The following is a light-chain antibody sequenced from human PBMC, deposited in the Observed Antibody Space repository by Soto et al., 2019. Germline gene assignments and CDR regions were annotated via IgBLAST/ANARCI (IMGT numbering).Light chain of an antibody. CDR1: QSIRSY. CDR3: QQSFDTLSFT. J-gene: IGKJ4*01. V-gene: IGKV1-39*01. CDR2: AAS. Sequence: DIQMTQSPSFLSASVGDRVSISCRASQSIRSYLNWYQQKPGKAPKLLIYAASTLQRGVPSRFSGSGSGTDFTLTISSLQPEDFATYICQQSFDTLSFTFGGGTKV.